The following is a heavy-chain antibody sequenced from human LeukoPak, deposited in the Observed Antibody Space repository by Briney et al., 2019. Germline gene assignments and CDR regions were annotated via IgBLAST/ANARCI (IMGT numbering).Heavy chain of an antibody. J-gene: IGHJ4*02. Sequence: PGRSLRLSCAASGYTFTGYYMHWVRQAPGQGLEWMGWINPNSGDTNYAQKFQGRVTMTRDTSISTAYMELSRLRSDDTAVYYCARGWYVSGTDYWGQGTLVTVSS. D-gene: IGHD6-19*01. CDR1: GYTFTGYY. CDR3: ARGWYVSGTDY. V-gene: IGHV1-2*02. CDR2: INPNSGDT.